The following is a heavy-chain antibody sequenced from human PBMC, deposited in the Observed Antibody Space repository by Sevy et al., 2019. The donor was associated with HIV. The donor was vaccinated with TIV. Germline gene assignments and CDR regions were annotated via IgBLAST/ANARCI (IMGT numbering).Heavy chain of an antibody. D-gene: IGHD3-16*01. V-gene: IGHV3-11*06. J-gene: IGHJ4*02. CDR1: GFTFSDYY. CDR3: ARDRRNYAGQYFDY. Sequence: GESLKISCAASGFTFSDYYMSWIRQAPGKGLEWVSDISSGSTYTNYADSVKGRFTISRDNAKNSLYLQMNSLTVEDTAVYYCARDRRNYAGQYFDYWGQGTLVTVSS. CDR2: ISSGSTYT.